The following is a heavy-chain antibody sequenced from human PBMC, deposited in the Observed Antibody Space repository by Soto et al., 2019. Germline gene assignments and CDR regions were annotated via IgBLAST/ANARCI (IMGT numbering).Heavy chain of an antibody. CDR1: GYPFSNYG. J-gene: IGHJ5*02. Sequence: XSVKVSCKASGYPFSNYGSTWVRQAPGQGLEWMGWISGYNGNTQYAQNLQGRVTMTTDPSTSTAYMDLRSLRSDDTAVYYCARKSSSSSWFDPWGQGTLVTVSS. V-gene: IGHV1-18*01. D-gene: IGHD6-6*01. CDR2: ISGYNGNT. CDR3: ARKSSSSSWFDP.